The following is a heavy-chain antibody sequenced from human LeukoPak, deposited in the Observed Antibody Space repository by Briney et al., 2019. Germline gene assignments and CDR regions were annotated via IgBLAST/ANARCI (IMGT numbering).Heavy chain of an antibody. CDR3: ASHVRSTVVTRFDY. D-gene: IGHD2-15*01. Sequence: SETLSLACTVSGGSISSYYWSWIRQPSGKGLEWIGEINHSGSTNYNPSLKSRVTISVDTSKNQFSLKLSSVTAADTAVYYCASHVRSTVVTRFDYWGQGTLVTVSS. J-gene: IGHJ4*02. V-gene: IGHV4-34*01. CDR1: GGSISSYY. CDR2: INHSGST.